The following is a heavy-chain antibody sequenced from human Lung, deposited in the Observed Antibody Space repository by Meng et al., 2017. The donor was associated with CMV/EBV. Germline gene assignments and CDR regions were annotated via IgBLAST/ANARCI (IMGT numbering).Heavy chain of an antibody. V-gene: IGHV3-30-3*01. CDR2: KSDNGNRK. Sequence: SCAASGFNFSTCAMHWVRQAPGKGVEWVKVKSDNGNRKYYADTVKGRITSYRENSKSTLYLSMNSLRAEDTAVYYCAGELTGTYRFDYWGRGTLVTVSS. D-gene: IGHD1-14*01. J-gene: IGHJ4*02. CDR1: GFNFSTCA. CDR3: AGELTGTYRFDY.